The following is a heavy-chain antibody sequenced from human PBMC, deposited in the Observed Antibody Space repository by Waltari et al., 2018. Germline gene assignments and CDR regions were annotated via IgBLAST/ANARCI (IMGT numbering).Heavy chain of an antibody. J-gene: IGHJ4*02. CDR3: ATGYCSGGSCFDY. Sequence: EVQLVQSGAEVKKPGATVKISCKVSGYTCTDYYMHGVEQAPGKGVEWMGVGGPEDRETIYAEKFQGRVTLTADTSTDTAYLELRSLRSEDPAVYYCATGYCSGGSCFDYWGQGPLVTVSS. D-gene: IGHD2-15*01. CDR1: GYTCTDYY. V-gene: IGHV1-69-2*01. CDR2: GGPEDRET.